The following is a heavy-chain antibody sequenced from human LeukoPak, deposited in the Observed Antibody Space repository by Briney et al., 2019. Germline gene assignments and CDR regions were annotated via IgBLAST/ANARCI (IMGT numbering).Heavy chain of an antibody. CDR3: AREPGYSSGSVD. D-gene: IGHD6-19*01. Sequence: TSETLSLTCTVSGGSISSYYWSWIRQPPGKGLEWIGYIYYSGSTNYNPSLKGRVTISVDTSKNQFSLKLSSVTAADTAVYYCAREPGYSSGSVDWGQGTLVTVPS. J-gene: IGHJ4*02. V-gene: IGHV4-59*12. CDR2: IYYSGST. CDR1: GGSISSYY.